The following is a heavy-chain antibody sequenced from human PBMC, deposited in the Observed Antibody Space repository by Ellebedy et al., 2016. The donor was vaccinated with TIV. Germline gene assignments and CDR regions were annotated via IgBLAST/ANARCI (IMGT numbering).Heavy chain of an antibody. CDR3: ARVGYYDSSGYYLEWFDP. J-gene: IGHJ5*02. V-gene: IGHV1-46*01. Sequence: ASVKVSCKASGYTFTTYYLHWVRQAPGQGLEWMGIINPSVGSTNYAQKFQGRVTMARDTSTSTYYMDLSSLRSEDTAVYYCARVGYYDSSGYYLEWFDPWGQGTLVTVSS. CDR2: INPSVGST. CDR1: GYTFTTYY. D-gene: IGHD3-22*01.